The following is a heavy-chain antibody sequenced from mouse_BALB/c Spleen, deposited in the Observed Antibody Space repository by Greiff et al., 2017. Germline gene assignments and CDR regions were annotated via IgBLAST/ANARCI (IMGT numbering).Heavy chain of an antibody. CDR2: IYPGDGDT. V-gene: IGHV1-80*01. D-gene: IGHD3-3*01. CDR1: GYAFSSYW. Sequence: VKLVESGAELVRPGSSVKISCTASGYAFSSYWMNWVKQRPGQGLEWIGQIYPGDGDTNYNGKFKGKATLTADKSSSTAYMQLSSLTSEDSAVYFCARERDPYAMDYWGQGTSVTVSS. CDR3: ARERDPYAMDY. J-gene: IGHJ4*01.